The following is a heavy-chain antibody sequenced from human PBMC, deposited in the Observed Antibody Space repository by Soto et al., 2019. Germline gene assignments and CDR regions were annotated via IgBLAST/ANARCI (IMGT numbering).Heavy chain of an antibody. CDR2: IYYSGST. J-gene: IGHJ2*01. D-gene: IGHD6-6*01. CDR3: ASQKYSSSSLSNWYFDL. Sequence: QLQLQESGPGLVKPSETLSLTCTVSGGSISSSSYYWGWIRQPPGKGLEWSGSIYYSGSTYYNPSLKSRVTISVDTSKNQFSLKLSSVTAADTAVYYCASQKYSSSSLSNWYFDLWGRGTLVTVSS. CDR1: GGSISSSSYY. V-gene: IGHV4-39*01.